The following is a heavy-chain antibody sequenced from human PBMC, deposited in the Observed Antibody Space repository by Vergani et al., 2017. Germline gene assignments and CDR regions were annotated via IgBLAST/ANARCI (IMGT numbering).Heavy chain of an antibody. J-gene: IGHJ6*02. V-gene: IGHV3-53*04. D-gene: IGHD5-12*01. Sequence: EVQLVESGGGLVQPGGSLRLSCAASGFTVSSNYMSWVRQAPGKGLEWVSVIYSGGSTSYADSVKGRFTISRHNSKNTLYLQMNSLRAEDTAVYYCARDRVDIVAATTYYYDYYCIDVWGQGTTVTVSS. CDR2: IYSGGST. CDR1: GFTVSSNY. CDR3: ARDRVDIVAATTYYYDYYCIDV.